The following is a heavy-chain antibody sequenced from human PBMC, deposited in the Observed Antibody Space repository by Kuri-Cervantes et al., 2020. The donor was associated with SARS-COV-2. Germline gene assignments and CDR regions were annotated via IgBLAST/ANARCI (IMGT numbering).Heavy chain of an antibody. CDR2: IKSKADGGTT. CDR1: GFTFSDAW. V-gene: IGHV3-15*01. D-gene: IGHD3-10*01. J-gene: IGHJ4*02. CDR3: TTDYGSGSYYNVRHDYFFDY. Sequence: GESLKISCAASGFTFSDAWMSWVRQAPGKGLEWVGRIKSKADGGTTDYGAPVTGRFTISRDDSTNTLYLQMNSLKIDDTAVYYCTTDYGSGSYYNVRHDYFFDYWGQGTLVTVSS.